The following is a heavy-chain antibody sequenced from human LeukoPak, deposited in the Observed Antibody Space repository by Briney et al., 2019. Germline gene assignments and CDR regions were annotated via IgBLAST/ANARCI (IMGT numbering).Heavy chain of an antibody. CDR2: IKSKTDGGIT. CDR1: GFTFSNAW. Sequence: GGSLRLSCAASGFTFSNAWMNWVRQAPGKGLEWVGRIKSKTDGGITDYAAPVKGRFTISRDDSKNTLYLQMNSLKTEDTAVYYCTTTRKTYGYYFDYWGQGTLVTVSS. CDR3: TTTRKTYGYYFDY. V-gene: IGHV3-15*07. J-gene: IGHJ4*02. D-gene: IGHD1-14*01.